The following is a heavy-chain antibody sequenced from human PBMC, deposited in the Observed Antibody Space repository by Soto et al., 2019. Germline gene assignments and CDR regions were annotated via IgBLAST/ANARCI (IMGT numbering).Heavy chain of an antibody. CDR3: ATGGSGYFTY. V-gene: IGHV3-74*01. CDR1: GFTFNTYW. J-gene: IGHJ4*02. Sequence: EVQLVESGGGLVQPGGSLRLSCAASGFTFNTYWMQWVRQAPGKGLVWVSRIKSDGSYINYADSVKGRFTISRDNAKNTLFLQMNSLGAEDTAVYYCATGGSGYFTYWGQGTLVTVSS. D-gene: IGHD3-22*01. CDR2: IKSDGSYI.